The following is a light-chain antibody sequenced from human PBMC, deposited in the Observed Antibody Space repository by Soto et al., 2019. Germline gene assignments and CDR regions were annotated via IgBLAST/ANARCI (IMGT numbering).Light chain of an antibody. V-gene: IGKV3-11*01. CDR1: QSVSSY. CDR3: QQLYF. CDR2: DAS. Sequence: EIVLTQSPATLSLSPGERATLSCRASQSVSSYLAWYQQKPGQAPRLLIYDASNRATGIPARFSGSGSGTDFTLTISSLEPEDFAVYYCQQLYFFGPGTKVDIK. J-gene: IGKJ3*01.